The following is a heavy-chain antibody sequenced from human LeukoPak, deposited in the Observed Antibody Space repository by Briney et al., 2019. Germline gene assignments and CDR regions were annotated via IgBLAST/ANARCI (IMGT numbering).Heavy chain of an antibody. Sequence: ESLKISCKGSGYSCTSYWIGWVRQMPGKGLEWMGIIYPGDSDTRYSPSFQGQVTISADKSISTAYLQWSSLKASDTAMYYCARPYYYDSSGYSYYFDYWGQGTLVTVSS. V-gene: IGHV5-51*01. CDR1: GYSCTSYW. D-gene: IGHD3-22*01. CDR2: IYPGDSDT. J-gene: IGHJ4*02. CDR3: ARPYYYDSSGYSYYFDY.